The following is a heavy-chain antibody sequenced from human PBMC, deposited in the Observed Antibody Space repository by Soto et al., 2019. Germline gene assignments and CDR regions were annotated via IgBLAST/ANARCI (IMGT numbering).Heavy chain of an antibody. D-gene: IGHD3-16*02. CDR1: GDTDTNYV. CDR2: IFPKFGTT. J-gene: IGHJ6*02. V-gene: IGHV1-69*01. Sequence: QVQLVQSGAEVKKPGSSVKVSCKASGDTDTNYVISWVRQAPGQGLEWMGGIFPKFGTTYSAQKLQDRLTITAVESTSTVYMQLSSLRLDDTAVYYCEAEMTFGKLSVVWGQATTVTVSS. CDR3: EAEMTFGKLSVV.